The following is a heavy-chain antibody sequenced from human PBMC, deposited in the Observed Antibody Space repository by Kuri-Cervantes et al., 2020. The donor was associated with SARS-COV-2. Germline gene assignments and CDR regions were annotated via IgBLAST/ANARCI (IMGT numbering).Heavy chain of an antibody. CDR2: IKQHGSEK. CDR1: GFTFSNYW. D-gene: IGHD5-24*01. V-gene: IGHV3-7*04. CDR3: VRGFLEMTTMFFYYHGLDV. J-gene: IGHJ6*02. Sequence: GSLKISCTASGFTFSNYWMTWVRQDLGKGLEWVATIKQHGSEKFYVDSVEGRFTISRDNAKSSLHLHMSSLTTEDTAVYYCVRGFLEMTTMFFYYHGLDVWGQGTTVTVSS.